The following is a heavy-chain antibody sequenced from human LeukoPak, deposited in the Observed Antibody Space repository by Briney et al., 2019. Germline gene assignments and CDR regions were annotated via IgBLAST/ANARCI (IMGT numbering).Heavy chain of an antibody. CDR3: ARWRQDTRGQGLDY. V-gene: IGHV3-21*01. J-gene: IGHJ4*02. CDR1: GFTFSRNS. Sequence: GGSLRLSCAASGFTFSRNSMHWVRQAPGKGLEWVSSISSTSTYIYYADSVKGRFTISRDNAKNSLYLQMNSLRAEDTAVYYCARWRQDTRGQGLDYWGQGTLVTVSA. D-gene: IGHD2-15*01. CDR2: ISSTSTYI.